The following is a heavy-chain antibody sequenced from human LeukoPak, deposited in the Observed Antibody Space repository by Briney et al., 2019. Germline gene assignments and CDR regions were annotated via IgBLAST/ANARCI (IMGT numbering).Heavy chain of an antibody. D-gene: IGHD3-22*01. CDR3: AKDKSPFSGYPNWFDP. J-gene: IGHJ5*02. V-gene: IGHV3-74*01. Sequence: TGGSLRLSCGASGFTFGTYWMHWVRQAPGKGLVWVSGINSDGGTTTYADSVKGRFTISRDNSKNTLYLQMNSLRAEDAAVFYCAKDKSPFSGYPNWFDPWGQGTLVTVSS. CDR1: GFTFGTYW. CDR2: INSDGGTT.